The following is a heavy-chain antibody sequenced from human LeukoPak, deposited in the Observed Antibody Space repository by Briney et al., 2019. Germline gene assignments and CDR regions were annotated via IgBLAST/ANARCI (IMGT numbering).Heavy chain of an antibody. CDR1: GDSISSYY. D-gene: IGHD5-18*01. V-gene: IGHV4-59*01. J-gene: IGHJ6*02. CDR2: IYYSGRT. Sequence: SETLSLTCTVSGDSISSYYWSWIRQPPGKGLEWIGYIYYSGRTTYNPSLKSRVTISVDTSKNQFSLKLSSVTAADTAVYYCARGSGYSYGSYYYGMDVWGQGTTVTVSS. CDR3: ARGSGYSYGSYYYGMDV.